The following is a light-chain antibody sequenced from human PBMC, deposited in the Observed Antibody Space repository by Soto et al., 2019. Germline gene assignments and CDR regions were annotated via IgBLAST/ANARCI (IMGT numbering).Light chain of an antibody. V-gene: IGKV3-11*01. J-gene: IGKJ4*01. CDR2: ETS. Sequence: ENVLTQFPATLSLSPGESATLSCRASEYVRVHLAWYHQKPGQAPRLLMYETSTRAPGIPRRFSGSGSGTDFTLSISSLEPEDSGVYYCQQRNDWPALSFGGGTKVEIK. CDR3: QQRNDWPALS. CDR1: EYVRVH.